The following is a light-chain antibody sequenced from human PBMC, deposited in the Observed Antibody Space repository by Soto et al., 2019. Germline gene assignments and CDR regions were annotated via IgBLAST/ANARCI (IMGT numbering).Light chain of an antibody. CDR3: QQFSSYPLT. Sequence: TQSRSTLSVSPGARATLSCRASQEVNSSLAWYQQKPGQAPRLLIYGASNRATGIPARFSGSGSGTDFTLTISRLEPEDFAVYYCQQFSSYPLTFGGGTKVDIK. J-gene: IGKJ4*01. V-gene: IGKV3-20*01. CDR2: GAS. CDR1: QEVNSS.